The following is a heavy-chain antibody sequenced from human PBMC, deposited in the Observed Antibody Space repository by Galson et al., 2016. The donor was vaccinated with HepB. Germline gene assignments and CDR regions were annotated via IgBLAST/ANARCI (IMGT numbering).Heavy chain of an antibody. D-gene: IGHD3-10*01. V-gene: IGHV5-51*01. J-gene: IGHJ6*02. CDR1: GGTFSNYV. CDR2: IYPGDSDA. CDR3: ARVMVRGTHCLDV. Sequence: SCKASGGTFSNYVISWVRQMPGKGLEWMGIIYPGDSDAKYSPSFQGHVTFSADKSTTTAYLQWSSLTVADSAIHYCARVMVRGTHCLDVWGQGTTVTVSS.